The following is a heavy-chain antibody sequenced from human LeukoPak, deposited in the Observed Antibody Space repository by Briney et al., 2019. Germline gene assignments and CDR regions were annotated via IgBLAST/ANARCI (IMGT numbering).Heavy chain of an antibody. J-gene: IGHJ5*02. CDR1: GGSISSGSYY. D-gene: IGHD1-26*01. Sequence: SETLSLTCTVSGGSISSGSYYWGWIRQPPGKGLEWIGSIYYSGNTDYNPSLKSRVTISVDTSKNQFSLKLSSVTAADTAVYYCARLAYRFKWFGPWGQGTLVTVSS. CDR3: ARLAYRFKWFGP. V-gene: IGHV4-39*01. CDR2: IYYSGNT.